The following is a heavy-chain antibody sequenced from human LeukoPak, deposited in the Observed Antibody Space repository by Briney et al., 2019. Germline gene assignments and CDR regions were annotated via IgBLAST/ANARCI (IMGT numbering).Heavy chain of an antibody. CDR2: ITSKSDGART. J-gene: IGHJ4*02. D-gene: IGHD2-8*02. CDR3: TTAFSSYWWPG. V-gene: IGHV3-15*01. Sequence: PGESLRLSCAASGFTFSSYGMSWVRQAPGKGLEWVGRITSKSDGARTDYAAPVKGRFTISRDDSKNTLFLQMDSLRTDDTAVYYCTTAFSSYWWPGWGQGTLVIVSS. CDR1: GFTFSSYG.